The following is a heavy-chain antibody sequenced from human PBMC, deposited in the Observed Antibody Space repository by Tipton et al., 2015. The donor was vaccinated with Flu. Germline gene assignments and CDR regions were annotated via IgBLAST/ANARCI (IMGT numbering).Heavy chain of an antibody. J-gene: IGHJ4*02. CDR1: GFTFSRYA. CDR3: AKLGSEVVVARANY. Sequence: SLRLSCEASGFTFSRYAMSWVRQAPGEGLEWVSVISGSGGSTYYADSVKGRFTISRDSSKNTLYPQMNSLRAEDTAVYYCAKLGSEVVVARANYWGQGTLVTVSS. V-gene: IGHV3-23*01. D-gene: IGHD2-15*01. CDR2: ISGSGGST.